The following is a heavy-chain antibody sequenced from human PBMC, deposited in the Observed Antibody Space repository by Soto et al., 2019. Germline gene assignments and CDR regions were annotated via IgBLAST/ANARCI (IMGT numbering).Heavy chain of an antibody. CDR1: GFSLSSYW. V-gene: IGHV3-74*01. D-gene: IGHD6-19*01. CDR2: IQSDGSTT. CDR3: AREKAVAGTIFDY. Sequence: PGGSLRLSCAVSGFSLSSYWMHWVRQAPGKGLVWVSRIQSDGSTTNYADSVQGRFTISRDNAKNTLYLQMDSLRFEDTAVYYCAREKAVAGTIFDYWGQGA. J-gene: IGHJ4*02.